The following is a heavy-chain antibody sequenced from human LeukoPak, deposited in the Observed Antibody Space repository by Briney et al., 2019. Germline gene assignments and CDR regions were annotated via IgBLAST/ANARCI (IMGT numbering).Heavy chain of an antibody. D-gene: IGHD3-10*01. CDR2: IYNTDST. CDR1: GGSISSTSYY. J-gene: IGHJ6*03. CDR3: ARQISDYYYYYIDV. V-gene: IGHV4-39*01. Sequence: SETMSLTCSVSGGSISSTSYYWGWIRQPPGKGLEWIGSIYNTDSTYYNPSLKSRVSISVDTSRNQCSLKLSSVTAADTAVYYCARQISDYYYYYIDVWDQGTTVTVSS.